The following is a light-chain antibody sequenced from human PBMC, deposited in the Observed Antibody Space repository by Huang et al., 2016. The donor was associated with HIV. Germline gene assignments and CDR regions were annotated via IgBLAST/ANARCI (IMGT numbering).Light chain of an antibody. V-gene: IGKV1-39*01. CDR1: QTITTY. Sequence: DIQMTQSPSSLSASVGDRVTITCWASQTITTYLNWYQQKPGEAPKLLIYGASTLQSGVPSRFSGSGSGTDFTLTISSLQPEDFATYSCQQIYETLPTFGQGTRLETK. CDR2: GAS. J-gene: IGKJ5*01. CDR3: QQIYETLPT.